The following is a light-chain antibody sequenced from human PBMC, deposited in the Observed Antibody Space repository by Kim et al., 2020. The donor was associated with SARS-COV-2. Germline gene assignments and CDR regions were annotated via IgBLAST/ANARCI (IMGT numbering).Light chain of an antibody. CDR3: QQRSNWPVALT. CDR1: QSVNSY. CDR2: DAS. Sequence: DIVLTQSPVTVSLSPGERATLFCRASQSVNSYLAWYQHKPGQAPRLLIYDASNRATGIPARFSGSGSETDYTLTISSLEPEDFAVYYCQQRSNWPVALTFGGGTKVDIK. J-gene: IGKJ4*01. V-gene: IGKV3-11*01.